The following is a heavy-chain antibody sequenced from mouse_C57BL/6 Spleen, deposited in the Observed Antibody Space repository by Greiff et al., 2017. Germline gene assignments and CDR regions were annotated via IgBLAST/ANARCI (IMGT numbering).Heavy chain of an antibody. CDR1: GYTFTSYW. J-gene: IGHJ3*01. Sequence: QVQLQQPGAELVKPGASVKLSCKASGYTFTSYWMHWVKQRPGRGLEWIGRIDPNSGGTKYNEKFKSKATLTVDKPSSTAYMQLSSLTSEDSAVYYCARSESAGNYEAWFAYWGQGTLVTVSA. CDR2: IDPNSGGT. CDR3: ARSESAGNYEAWFAY. V-gene: IGHV1-72*01. D-gene: IGHD2-1*01.